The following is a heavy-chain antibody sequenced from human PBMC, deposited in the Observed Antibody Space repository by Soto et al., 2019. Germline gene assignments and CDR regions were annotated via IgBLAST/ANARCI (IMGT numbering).Heavy chain of an antibody. CDR3: AKSRGTYGYDLDF. J-gene: IGHJ4*02. Sequence: AGGSLRLSCAASGFTFNNYAMSWVRQAPGEGLDWVSTISGSGGSTYHADSVKGRFTVSRDNSKNTLSLQMNSLGADDTAVYYCAKSRGTYGYDLDFWGQGTLVTVSS. CDR1: GFTFNNYA. D-gene: IGHD5-12*01. CDR2: ISGSGGST. V-gene: IGHV3-23*01.